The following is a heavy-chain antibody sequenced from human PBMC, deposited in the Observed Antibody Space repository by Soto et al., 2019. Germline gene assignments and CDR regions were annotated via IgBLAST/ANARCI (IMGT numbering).Heavy chain of an antibody. V-gene: IGHV4-31*03. CDR3: ARVRAKGVYYFDY. CDR2: IYYSGST. Sequence: QVQLQESGQGLVKPSQTLSLTCTVSGGSISSGGYYWSWIRQHPGKGLDWIGYIYYSGSTYYNPSLKSRVTISVDTSKDQFSVKLSSVTARDTAVYYCARVRAKGVYYFDYWGQGTLVTVSS. J-gene: IGHJ4*02. CDR1: GGSISSGGYY.